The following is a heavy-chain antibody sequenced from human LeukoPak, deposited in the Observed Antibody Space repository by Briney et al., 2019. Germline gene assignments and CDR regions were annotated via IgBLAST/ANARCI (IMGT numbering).Heavy chain of an antibody. V-gene: IGHV3-15*07. D-gene: IGHD6-19*01. CDR3: TTDLIAVAGTYYFDY. J-gene: IGHJ4*02. CDR2: IYSKTDGGTT. Sequence: PGGSLRLSSAASRLTLTNACMKSVRQAPGKGLEWVGRIYSKTDGGTTDYAAPEKGRFTISRDDSKNTLYLQMNSLKTEDTAVYYCTTDLIAVAGTYYFDYWGQGTLVTVSS. CDR1: RLTLTNAC.